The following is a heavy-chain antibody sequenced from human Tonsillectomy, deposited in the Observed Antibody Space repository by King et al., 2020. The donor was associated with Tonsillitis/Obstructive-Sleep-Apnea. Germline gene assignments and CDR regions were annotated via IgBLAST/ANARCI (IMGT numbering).Heavy chain of an antibody. D-gene: IGHD3-9*01. J-gene: IGHJ5*02. Sequence: VQLRESGPGLVKPSETLSLTCTVSGGSISSYYWSWIRQPPGKGLEWIGYIYYSGSTNYNPSLKSRVTISVDTSKNQFSLKLSSVTAADTAVYYCARAGDDILTGYDHNWFDPWGQGTLVTVSS. V-gene: IGHV4-59*01. CDR3: ARAGDDILTGYDHNWFDP. CDR1: GGSISSYY. CDR2: IYYSGST.